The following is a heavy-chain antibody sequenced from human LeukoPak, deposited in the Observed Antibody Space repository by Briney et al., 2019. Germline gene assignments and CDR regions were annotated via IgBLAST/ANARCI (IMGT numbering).Heavy chain of an antibody. D-gene: IGHD1-26*01. CDR1: GFTLRSHA. Sequence: GGSLRLSCAASGFTLRSHAMSCVRQAPGKGLEWVSAISGSGGSTYYADSVKGRFTISRDNSKNTLYLQMNSLRAEDTAVYYCAKDIASSPTVGPFDYWGQGTLVTVSS. CDR3: AKDIASSPTVGPFDY. CDR2: ISGSGGST. J-gene: IGHJ4*02. V-gene: IGHV3-23*01.